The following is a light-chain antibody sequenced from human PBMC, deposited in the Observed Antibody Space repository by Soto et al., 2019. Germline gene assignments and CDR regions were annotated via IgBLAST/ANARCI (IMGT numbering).Light chain of an antibody. V-gene: IGKV3-20*01. CDR3: QQYGSSPPYT. J-gene: IGKJ2*01. CDR2: GAS. Sequence: EIVLTQSPGTLSLSPGERATLSCRASQSVSSSYLAWYQQKPGQATRLLIYGASSRATGIPDRFSGSESGTDFTLTISRLEPEDFAVYYCQQYGSSPPYTFGQGTKLEIK. CDR1: QSVSSSY.